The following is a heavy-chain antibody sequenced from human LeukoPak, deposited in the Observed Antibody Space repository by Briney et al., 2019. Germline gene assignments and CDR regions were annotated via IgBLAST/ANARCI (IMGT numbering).Heavy chain of an antibody. CDR1: GGTFSSYA. Sequence: ASVKVSCKASGGTFSSYAISWVRQAPGQGLEWMGGIIPIFGTANYAQESQGRVTITADESTSTAYMELSSLRSEDTAVYYCARGYGDYMRPPAHWGQGTLVTVSS. CDR2: IIPIFGTA. CDR3: ARGYGDYMRPPAH. V-gene: IGHV1-69*13. J-gene: IGHJ4*02. D-gene: IGHD4-17*01.